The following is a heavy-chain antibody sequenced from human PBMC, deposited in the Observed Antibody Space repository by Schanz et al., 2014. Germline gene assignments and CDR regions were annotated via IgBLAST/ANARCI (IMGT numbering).Heavy chain of an antibody. CDR3: AREMLDIVATMDDDAFDI. CDR1: GYTFTDYY. D-gene: IGHD5-12*01. Sequence: QVQLVQSGAEVKKLGASVKVSCKASGYTFTDYYMHWVRQAPGQGLEWMGRINPNSGGTNYAQKFQGGVTMTRDTSISTAYMEMSRLISDDTAVYYCAREMLDIVATMDDDAFDIWGQGTMVTVSS. CDR2: INPNSGGT. J-gene: IGHJ3*02. V-gene: IGHV1-2*06.